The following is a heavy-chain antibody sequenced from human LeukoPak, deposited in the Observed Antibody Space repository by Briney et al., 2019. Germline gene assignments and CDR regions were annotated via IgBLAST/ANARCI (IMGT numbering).Heavy chain of an antibody. J-gene: IGHJ4*02. CDR3: ARAFPYSSSSLYYFDY. CDR1: GFTFSSLA. V-gene: IGHV3-23*01. CDR2: ISDSGGTT. D-gene: IGHD6-13*01. Sequence: PGGSLRLSCAASGFTFSSLAMGWVRQAPGKGLEWVSVISDSGGTTYYADSVKGRFTISRDNSRNTLYLQMNSLRADDTAVYYCARAFPYSSSSLYYFDYWGQGTLVTVSS.